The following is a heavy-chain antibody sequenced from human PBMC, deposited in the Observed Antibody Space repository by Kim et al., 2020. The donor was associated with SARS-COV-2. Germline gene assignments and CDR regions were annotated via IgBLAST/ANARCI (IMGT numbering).Heavy chain of an antibody. J-gene: IGHJ4*02. D-gene: IGHD3-22*01. V-gene: IGHV4-39*01. CDR3: AKHGYDDSGCLSFFDY. Sequence: LNSRVTISINTSKNQFSLKLSSVTAADTAVYYCAKHGYDDSGCLSFFDYWGQGTLVTVSS.